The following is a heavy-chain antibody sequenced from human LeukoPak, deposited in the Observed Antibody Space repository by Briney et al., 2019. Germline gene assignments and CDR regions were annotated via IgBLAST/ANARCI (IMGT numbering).Heavy chain of an antibody. J-gene: IGHJ4*02. CDR2: ISSSGSTI. Sequence: PGGSLRLSCAASGFTFSSYEMNWVRLAPGKGLEWVSYISSSGSTIYYADSVKGRFTISRDNAKNSLYLQMNSLRAEDTAVYYCARGLGAITHFDYWGQGTLVTVSS. CDR3: ARGLGAITHFDY. D-gene: IGHD3-10*01. CDR1: GFTFSSYE. V-gene: IGHV3-48*03.